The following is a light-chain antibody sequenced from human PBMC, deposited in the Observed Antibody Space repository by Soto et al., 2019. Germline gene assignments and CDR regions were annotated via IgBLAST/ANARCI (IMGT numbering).Light chain of an antibody. J-gene: IGLJ2*01. Sequence: QSVLTQPPSVSGAPGQRVTFSCTGTSSNIGTGFDVHWYQQVPGRAPKLLIYGNTNRPSGVPDRFSGSKSGTSASLTITGLQAEDEDDYYCQSYDINLRVIFGGGTKLTVL. CDR3: QSYDINLRVI. CDR2: GNT. CDR1: SSNIGTGFD. V-gene: IGLV1-40*01.